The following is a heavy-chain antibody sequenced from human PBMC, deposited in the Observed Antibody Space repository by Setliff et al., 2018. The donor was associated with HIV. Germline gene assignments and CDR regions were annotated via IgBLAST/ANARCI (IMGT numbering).Heavy chain of an antibody. CDR1: GFTFSHYW. CDR3: ATGHYDDWYYFDY. CDR2: INDDGQTT. J-gene: IGHJ4*02. Sequence: PGGSLRLSCAASGFTFSHYWMHWVRHVPGKGLVWVSRINDDGQTTTYADSVKGRFTISRDNSENTLYLQMNSLRADDTAMYYCATGHYDDWYYFDYWGPGTLVTVSS. V-gene: IGHV3-74*01. D-gene: IGHD4-17*01.